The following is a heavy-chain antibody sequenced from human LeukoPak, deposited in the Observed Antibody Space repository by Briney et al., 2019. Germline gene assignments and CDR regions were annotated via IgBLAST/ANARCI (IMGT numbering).Heavy chain of an antibody. CDR2: INHSGST. CDR1: GGSFSGYY. J-gene: IGHJ5*02. Sequence: PSETLSLTCAVYGGSFSGYYWSWIRQPPGKGLEWIGEINHSGSTNYNPSLKSRVTISVDTSKNQFSLKLSSMTAADTAVYYCARVGDIVVVPAYNWFDPWGQGTLVTVSS. CDR3: ARVGDIVVVPAYNWFDP. V-gene: IGHV4-34*01. D-gene: IGHD2-2*01.